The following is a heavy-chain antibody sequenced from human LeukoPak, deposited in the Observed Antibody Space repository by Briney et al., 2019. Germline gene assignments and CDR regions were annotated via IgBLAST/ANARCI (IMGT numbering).Heavy chain of an antibody. CDR2: IIPIFGTA. CDR3: ATSAAAARDWFDP. J-gene: IGHJ5*02. Sequence: SVKVSCKASGGTFSSYAISWVRQAPGQGLEWMGGIIPIFGTANYAQKFQGRVTITADESTSTAYMELSSLRSEDTAVYYCATSAAAARDWFDPWGQGTLVTVSS. CDR1: GGTFSSYA. D-gene: IGHD6-13*01. V-gene: IGHV1-69*13.